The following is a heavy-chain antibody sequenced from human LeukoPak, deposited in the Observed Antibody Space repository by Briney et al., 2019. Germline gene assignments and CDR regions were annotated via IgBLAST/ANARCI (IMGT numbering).Heavy chain of an antibody. CDR3: ATAPLPATMWNWYFDL. J-gene: IGHJ2*01. CDR2: IYNSGTI. V-gene: IGHV4-30-4*01. D-gene: IGHD2-2*01. Sequence: SETLSLTCTVSGGSISSGDYYWSWIRQPPGKGLEWIGYIYNSGTIYYNPSLKSRLTISVDTSRNQFSLRLRSVTAADTAVYYCATAPLPATMWNWYFDLWGRGTLVTVSS. CDR1: GGSISSGDYY.